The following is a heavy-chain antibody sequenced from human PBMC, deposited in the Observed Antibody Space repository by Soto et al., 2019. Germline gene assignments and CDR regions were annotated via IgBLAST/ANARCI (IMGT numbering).Heavy chain of an antibody. Sequence: SETLSLTCTVAGGPMYSYFWSWIRQPPGKGLEWIGYIYEGGSTGYNPSLKSRVTFSVDRSKNQVSLKLRSVTAADTAVYYCARADRKWLDPWGQGSKVTVSS. V-gene: IGHV4-59*01. CDR1: GGPMYSYF. CDR2: IYEGGST. J-gene: IGHJ5*02. CDR3: ARADRKWLDP.